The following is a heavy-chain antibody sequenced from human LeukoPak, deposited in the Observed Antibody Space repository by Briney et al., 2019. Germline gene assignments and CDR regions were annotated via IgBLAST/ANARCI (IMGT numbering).Heavy chain of an antibody. CDR3: ARDGTAMVTD. CDR2: ISSSSSYI. CDR1: GFTFSSYS. J-gene: IGHJ4*02. Sequence: GRSLRLSCAASGFTFSSYSMNWVRQAPGKGLEWVSSISSSSSYIYYADSVKGRFIISRDNAKNSLYLQMNSLRAEDTAVYYCARDGTAMVTDWGQGTLVTVSS. V-gene: IGHV3-21*01. D-gene: IGHD5-18*01.